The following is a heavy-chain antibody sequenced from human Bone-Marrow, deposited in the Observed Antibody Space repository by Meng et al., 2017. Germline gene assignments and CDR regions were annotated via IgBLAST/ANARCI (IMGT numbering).Heavy chain of an antibody. Sequence: LQQLGLGPVKPSQILSPAVAVSGGSISSGGYYWSWIRQHPGKGLEWIGYIYYSGTTYYNPSLSSLVTISVDTSKNQFSLNLSSVTAADTAVYYCARDIRQGGNIWFDPWGQGTLVTVSS. J-gene: IGHJ5*02. CDR1: GGSISSGGYY. CDR2: IYYSGTT. D-gene: IGHD3-16*01. CDR3: ARDIRQGGNIWFDP. V-gene: IGHV4-31*01.